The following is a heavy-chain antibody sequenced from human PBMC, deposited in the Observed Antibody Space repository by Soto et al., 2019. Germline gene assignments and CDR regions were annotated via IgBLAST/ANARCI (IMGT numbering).Heavy chain of an antibody. J-gene: IGHJ6*03. V-gene: IGHV3-23*01. CDR1: GFTFSSYA. CDR2: ISGSGGST. CDR3: AKDLVDCSSTSCYPSYYYYYMDV. Sequence: EVQLLESGGGLVQPGGSLRLSCAASGFTFSSYAMSWVRQAPGKGLEWVSAISGSGGSTYYADSVKGRFTISRDNSKNTLYLQMNSLRAEDTAVYYCAKDLVDCSSTSCYPSYYYYYMDVWGKGTTVTVSS. D-gene: IGHD2-2*01.